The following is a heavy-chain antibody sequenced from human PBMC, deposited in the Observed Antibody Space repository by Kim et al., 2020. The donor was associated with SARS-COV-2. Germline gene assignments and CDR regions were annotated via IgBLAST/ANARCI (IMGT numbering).Heavy chain of an antibody. CDR2: IIPIFGTA. CDR3: ASGVMGFGYYYYGMDV. CDR1: GGTFSSYA. J-gene: IGHJ6*02. Sequence: SVKVSCKASGGTFSSYAISWVRQAPGQGLEWMGGIIPIFGTANYAQKFQGRVTITADESTSTAYMELSSLRSEDTAVYYCASGVMGFGYYYYGMDVWGQGTTVTVSS. D-gene: IGHD3-3*01. V-gene: IGHV1-69*13.